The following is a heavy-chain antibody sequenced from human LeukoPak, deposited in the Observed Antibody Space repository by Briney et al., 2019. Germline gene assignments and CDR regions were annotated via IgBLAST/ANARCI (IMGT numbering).Heavy chain of an antibody. Sequence: GGSLRLSCAASGFTFSSYWMHWVRQAPGKGLVWVSRVNSDGSSTTYADSVKGRFAISRDNAKSTLYLQMNSLRAEDTAVHYCARGSTQYSSGWYGLDYWGQGTLVTVSS. V-gene: IGHV3-74*01. CDR2: VNSDGSST. J-gene: IGHJ4*02. CDR3: ARGSTQYSSGWYGLDY. CDR1: GFTFSSYW. D-gene: IGHD6-19*01.